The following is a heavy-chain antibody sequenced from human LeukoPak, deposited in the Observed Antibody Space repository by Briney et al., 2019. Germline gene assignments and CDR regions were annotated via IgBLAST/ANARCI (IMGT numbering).Heavy chain of an antibody. D-gene: IGHD3-22*01. J-gene: IGHJ4*02. CDR1: GGSISSSSYY. V-gene: IGHV4-31*03. Sequence: SETLSLTCTVSGGSISSSSYYWGWIRQHPGKGLEWIGYIYYSGSTYYNPSLKSRVTISVDTSKNQFSLKLSSVTAADTAVYYCARGTYYYDSSGYYFDYWGQGTLVTVSS. CDR2: IYYSGST. CDR3: ARGTYYYDSSGYYFDY.